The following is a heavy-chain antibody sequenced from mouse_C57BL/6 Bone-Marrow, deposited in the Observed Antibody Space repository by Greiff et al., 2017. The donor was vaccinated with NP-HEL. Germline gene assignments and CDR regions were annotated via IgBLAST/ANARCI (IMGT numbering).Heavy chain of an antibody. CDR2: INPGSGGT. CDR1: GYAFTNYL. D-gene: IGHD3-2*01. CDR3: AREETDYFDY. Sequence: VKLQQSGAELVRPGTSVKVSCKASGYAFTNYLIEWVKQRPGQGLEWIGVINPGSGGTNYNEKFKGKATLTADKSSSTAYMQLSSLTSEDSAVYFCAREETDYFDYWGQGTTLTVSS. J-gene: IGHJ2*01. V-gene: IGHV1-54*01.